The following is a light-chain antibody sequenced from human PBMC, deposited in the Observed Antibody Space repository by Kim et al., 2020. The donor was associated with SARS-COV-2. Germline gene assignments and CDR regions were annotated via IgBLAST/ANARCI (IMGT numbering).Light chain of an antibody. J-gene: IGKJ4*01. Sequence: DIQMTQSPPTLSASVGDRVIITCRASQSISSWLAWYQQKPGKAPKLLIYKASSLESGVPSRFSGSGSGTEFTLTISSLQPDDFATYYCQQYYSYWLTFGGGTKVDIK. V-gene: IGKV1-5*03. CDR1: QSISSW. CDR2: KAS. CDR3: QQYYSYWLT.